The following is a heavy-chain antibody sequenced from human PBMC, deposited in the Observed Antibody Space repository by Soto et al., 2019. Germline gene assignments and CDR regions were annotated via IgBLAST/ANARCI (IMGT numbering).Heavy chain of an antibody. CDR2: VFYTGFT. CDR3: ATSQKGYNWSYFDH. CDR1: GASISGSYYY. D-gene: IGHD1-20*01. V-gene: IGHV4-39*01. Sequence: LTCAVSGASISGSYYYWAWLRQSPGKGPEWIGSVFYTGFTSYNPSLESRVSVSVDTSKSQFSLKLSAVTAADTAVYYCATSQKGYNWSYFDHWGQGALVTVYS. J-gene: IGHJ4*02.